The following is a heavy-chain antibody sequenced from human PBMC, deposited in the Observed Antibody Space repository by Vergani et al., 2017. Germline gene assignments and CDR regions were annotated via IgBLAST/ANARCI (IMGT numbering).Heavy chain of an antibody. CDR3: TRHPGITMIREVGAFDI. V-gene: IGHV3-73*02. CDR2: IRSKANSYAT. CDR1: GFTFSGSA. D-gene: IGHD3-22*01. J-gene: IGHJ3*02. Sequence: EVQLVESGGGLVQPGGSLKLSCAASGFTFSGSAMHWVRQASGKGLEWVVRIRSKANSYATAYAASVKGRFTISRDDSKNTAYLQMNSLKTEDMAVYYCTRHPGITMIREVGAFDIWGQGTMVTVSS.